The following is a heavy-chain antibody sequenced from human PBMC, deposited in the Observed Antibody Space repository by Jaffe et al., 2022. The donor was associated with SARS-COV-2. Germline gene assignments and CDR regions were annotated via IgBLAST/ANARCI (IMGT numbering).Heavy chain of an antibody. J-gene: IGHJ4*02. CDR3: ARGAIFSTPIPVWSSTMGWYYFDY. Sequence: EVQLVESGGGLVQPGGSLRLSCAASGFTVSSNYMSWVRQAPGKGLEWVSVIYSGGSTYYADSVKGRFTISRDNSKNTLYLQMNSLRAEDTAVYYCARGAIFSTPIPVWSSTMGWYYFDYWGQGTLVTVSS. V-gene: IGHV3-66*02. D-gene: IGHD3-10*01. CDR1: GFTVSSNY. CDR2: IYSGGST.